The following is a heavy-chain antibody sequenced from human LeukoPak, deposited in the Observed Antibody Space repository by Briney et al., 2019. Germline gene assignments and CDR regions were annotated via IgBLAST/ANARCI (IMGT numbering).Heavy chain of an antibody. CDR1: GFTFTSYG. Sequence: PGGSLRLSCAASGFTFTSYGMNWVRQAPGKGLEWISYINSAGSTIHYADSFKGRFTISRDNAKNSLSLQMNSLRAEDTAVYYCARDRRNTGSFFDYWGQGTLVTVSS. D-gene: IGHD1-26*01. V-gene: IGHV3-48*01. J-gene: IGHJ4*02. CDR3: ARDRRNTGSFFDY. CDR2: INSAGSTI.